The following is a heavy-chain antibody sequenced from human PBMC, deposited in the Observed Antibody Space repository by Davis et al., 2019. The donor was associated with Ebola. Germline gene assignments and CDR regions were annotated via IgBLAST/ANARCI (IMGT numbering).Heavy chain of an antibody. CDR3: ARVEGGSGLDY. J-gene: IGHJ4*02. D-gene: IGHD3/OR15-3a*01. V-gene: IGHV4-59*01. Sequence: GSLRLSCTVSGGSISSYYWSWIRQPPGKGLEWIGYIYYSGSTNYNPSLKSRVTISVDTSKNQFSLKLSSVTAADTAVYYCARVEGGSGLDYWGQGTLVTVSS. CDR1: GGSISSYY. CDR2: IYYSGST.